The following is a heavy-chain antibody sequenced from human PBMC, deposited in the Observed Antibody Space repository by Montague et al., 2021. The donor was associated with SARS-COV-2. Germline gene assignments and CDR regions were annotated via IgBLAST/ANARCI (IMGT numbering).Heavy chain of an antibody. Sequence: SLRLSCAASGFTFSSYAMSWVRQTPGKGLEWVSAFSGSGGSLYYADSVKGRFTISRDNSKNTVYLWVNSLRADDTALYYCAKVSGGWFPFPADYWGQGTLVTVSS. CDR1: GFTFSSYA. J-gene: IGHJ4*02. CDR2: FSGSGGSL. CDR3: AKVSGGWFPFPADY. D-gene: IGHD6-19*01. V-gene: IGHV3-23*01.